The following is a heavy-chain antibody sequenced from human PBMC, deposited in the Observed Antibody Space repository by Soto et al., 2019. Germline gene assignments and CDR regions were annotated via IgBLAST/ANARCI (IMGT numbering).Heavy chain of an antibody. CDR3: ARARLYYEILTGYYFDY. J-gene: IGHJ4*02. V-gene: IGHV1-69*06. CDR1: GGTFSSYA. CDR2: ISPICGTT. Sequence: GASVKVSCKASGGTFSSYAISWVRQAPGQGLEWMGWISPICGTTNYAQKFQGRVTMTGNTSISTAYMELSSLRSEDTAVYYCARARLYYEILTGYYFDYWGQGTLVTVSS. D-gene: IGHD3-9*01.